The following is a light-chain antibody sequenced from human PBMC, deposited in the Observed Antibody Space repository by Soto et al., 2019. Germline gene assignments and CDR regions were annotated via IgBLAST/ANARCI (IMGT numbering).Light chain of an antibody. CDR3: QQRYNWPPIT. J-gene: IGKJ3*01. CDR2: DAS. CDR1: QSVSSY. V-gene: IGKV3-11*01. Sequence: EIVLTQSPATLSLSPGERATLSCRASQSVSSYLAWYQQKPGQAPRLLIYDASNRATGIPARFSGSGSGTDFTLTISSLEPEDFAVYYCQQRYNWPPITFGPGTKVDIE.